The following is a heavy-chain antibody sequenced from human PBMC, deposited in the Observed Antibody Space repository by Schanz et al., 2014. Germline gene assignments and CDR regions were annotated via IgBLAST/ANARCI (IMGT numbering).Heavy chain of an antibody. D-gene: IGHD3-10*01. CDR1: GFTFSDYY. J-gene: IGHJ3*02. Sequence: QVQLVESGGGLVKPGGSLRLSCAASGFTFSDYYMSWIRQAPGKGLEWVSYVSSSSSYTHYADSVKGRFTISRDNAKNSLYLQMTSLRAEDTAVYYCAKGRFGELSAFDIWGQGTMVTVSS. V-gene: IGHV3-11*05. CDR3: AKGRFGELSAFDI. CDR2: VSSSSSYT.